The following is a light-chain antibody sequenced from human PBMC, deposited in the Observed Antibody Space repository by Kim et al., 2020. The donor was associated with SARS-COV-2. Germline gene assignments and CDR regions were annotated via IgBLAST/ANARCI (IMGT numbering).Light chain of an antibody. CDR3: QQYGSSQWT. CDR1: QSVSSTS. V-gene: IGKV3-20*01. J-gene: IGKJ1*01. CDR2: GAS. Sequence: LSPGQSATLSCRASQSVSSTSFAWYQQKPGQAPRLLIYGASIRATGIPDRFSGSGSVTDFTLTISRLEPEDFAVYYCQQYGSSQWTFGQGTKLEI.